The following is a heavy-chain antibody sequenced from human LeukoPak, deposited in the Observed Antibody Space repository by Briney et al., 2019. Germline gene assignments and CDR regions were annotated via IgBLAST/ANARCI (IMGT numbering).Heavy chain of an antibody. V-gene: IGHV3-23*01. CDR1: GFTFSKNA. CDR3: ARGVDVWGNYRQYYFDY. CDR2: ITSSGSAT. D-gene: IGHD3-16*02. J-gene: IGHJ4*02. Sequence: GGSLRLSCAASGFTFSKNAMSWVRQAPGKGLEWVSSITSSGSATCYADSVKGRFTISRDNSKNTLYLQMNGLRAEDTAVCYCARGVDVWGNYRQYYFDYWGQETLVTVSS.